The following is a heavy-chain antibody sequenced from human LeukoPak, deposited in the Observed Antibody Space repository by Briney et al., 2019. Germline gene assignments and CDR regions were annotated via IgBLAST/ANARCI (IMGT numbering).Heavy chain of an antibody. D-gene: IGHD1-26*01. CDR1: GYTFTSYD. CDR2: MNPNSGNT. Sequence: ASVKVSCKASGYTFTSYDINWVRQATGQGLEWMGWMNPNSGNTGYAQKFQGRVTMTRNTSISTAYMELSSLRSEDTAVYYCARMDGVGATYYYYYMDVWGKGTTVTVSS. J-gene: IGHJ6*03. V-gene: IGHV1-8*01. CDR3: ARMDGVGATYYYYYMDV.